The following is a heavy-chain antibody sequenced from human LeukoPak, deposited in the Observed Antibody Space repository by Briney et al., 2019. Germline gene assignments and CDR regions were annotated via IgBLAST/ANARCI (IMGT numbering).Heavy chain of an antibody. D-gene: IGHD1-1*01. V-gene: IGHV1-3*01. J-gene: IGHJ4*02. CDR2: INAGNGNT. CDR1: GYTFTSYA. CDR3: ARGVRGGLFGDY. Sequence: ASVKVSCKASGYTFTSYAMHWVRQAPGQRLEWMGWINAGNGNTKYSQKFQGRVTMTTDTSTSTAYMELRSLRSDDTAVYYCARGVRGGLFGDYWGQGTLVTVSS.